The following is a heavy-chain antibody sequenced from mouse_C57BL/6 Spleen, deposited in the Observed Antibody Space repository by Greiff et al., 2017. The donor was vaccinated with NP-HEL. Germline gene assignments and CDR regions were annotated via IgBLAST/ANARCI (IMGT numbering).Heavy chain of an antibody. CDR2: IDPENGDT. J-gene: IGHJ4*01. CDR1: GFNIKDDY. D-gene: IGHD1-1*01. Sequence: EVKVVESGAELVRPGASVKLSCTASGFNIKDDYMHWVKQRPEQGLEWIGWIDPENGDTEYASKFQGKATITADTSSNTAYLQLSSLTSEDTAVYDCTTITTVVEGAMDYWGQGTSVTVSS. V-gene: IGHV14-4*01. CDR3: TTITTVVEGAMDY.